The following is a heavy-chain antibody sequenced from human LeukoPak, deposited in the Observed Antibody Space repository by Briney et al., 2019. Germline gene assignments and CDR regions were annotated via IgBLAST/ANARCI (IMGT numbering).Heavy chain of an antibody. J-gene: IGHJ3*02. V-gene: IGHV4-39*07. D-gene: IGHD2-2*03. CDR3: ARLDSMDNAFDI. CDR1: GGSISSSSYY. Sequence: SETLSLTCTVSGGSISSSSYYWGWIRQPPGKGLEWIGSIYYSGSTYYNPSLKSRVTISVDTSKNQFSLKLSSVTAADTAVYYCARLDSMDNAFDIWGQGTMVTVSS. CDR2: IYYSGST.